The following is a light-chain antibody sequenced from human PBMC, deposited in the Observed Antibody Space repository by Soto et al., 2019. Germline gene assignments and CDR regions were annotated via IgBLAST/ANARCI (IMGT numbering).Light chain of an antibody. CDR1: SSDVGGYDY. CDR2: EVI. V-gene: IGLV2-14*01. CDR3: SSYTSSSTLV. J-gene: IGLJ2*01. Sequence: QSALTQPASVSGSPGQSITISCTGTSSDVGGYDYVSWYQQHPGKAPKLVIYEVINRPSGVSNRFSGSKSGNTASLTISGLQAEDEADYYCSSYTSSSTLVFGGGTKLTVL.